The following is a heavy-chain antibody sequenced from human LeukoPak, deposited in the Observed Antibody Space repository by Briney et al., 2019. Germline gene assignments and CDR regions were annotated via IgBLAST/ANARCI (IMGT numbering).Heavy chain of an antibody. J-gene: IGHJ4*02. V-gene: IGHV1-69*05. CDR3: ARGRLRLGLPGFDY. Sequence: SVKVSCKASGSTFSSYAISWERQAPGQGLEWMGGIIPIFGTANYAQKFQGRVTITTDESTSTAYMELSSLRSEDTAVYYCARGRLRLGLPGFDYWGQGTLVTVSS. CDR2: IIPIFGTA. CDR1: GSTFSSYA. D-gene: IGHD3-16*01.